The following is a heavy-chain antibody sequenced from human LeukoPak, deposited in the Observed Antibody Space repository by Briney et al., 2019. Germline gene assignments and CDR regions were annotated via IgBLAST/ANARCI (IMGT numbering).Heavy chain of an antibody. CDR2: IYSGGST. Sequence: PGGSLRLSCAASGFTVSSNYMSWVRQVPGKGLEWVSVIYSGGSTYYADSVKGRFTISRDNSKNTLYLQMNSLRAEDTAVYYCARDRGELLPGYYYYGMDVWGQGTTVTVSS. CDR1: GFTVSSNY. J-gene: IGHJ6*02. D-gene: IGHD1-26*01. CDR3: ARDRGELLPGYYYYGMDV. V-gene: IGHV3-66*01.